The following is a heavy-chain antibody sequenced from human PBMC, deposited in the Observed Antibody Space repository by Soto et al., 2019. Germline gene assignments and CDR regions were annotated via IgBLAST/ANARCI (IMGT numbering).Heavy chain of an antibody. D-gene: IGHD6-19*01. CDR3: ARDHIDGWKFDY. CDR2: IRQDGNEN. J-gene: IGHJ4*02. V-gene: IGHV3-7*01. Sequence: GGSVRLSCAASGFTFRNHWMSWVRQAPGKGLEWVANIRQDGNENYYVDSVNGRFTTSRDNTKNLFYLQMNSLRAEDTAVYYCARDHIDGWKFDYSCRGILVTVSS. CDR1: GFTFRNHW.